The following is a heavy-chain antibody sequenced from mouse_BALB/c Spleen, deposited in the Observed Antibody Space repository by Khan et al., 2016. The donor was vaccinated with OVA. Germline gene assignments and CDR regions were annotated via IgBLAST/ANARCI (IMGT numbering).Heavy chain of an antibody. V-gene: IGHV1-4*01. CDR3: VTDVGYHRNDGWFAY. CDR2: INPSNGYT. J-gene: IGHJ3*01. Sequence: VQLQESGAELARPGASVKMSCKASGYTFTSYTIHWIKKRPGKGLEWIGYINPSNGYTNYNQKFKEKATLTTDKSSTTAYLQLSSLTSDDSAVYNCVTDVGYHRNDGWFAYWGQGTLVTVSA. D-gene: IGHD2-14*01. CDR1: GYTFTSYT.